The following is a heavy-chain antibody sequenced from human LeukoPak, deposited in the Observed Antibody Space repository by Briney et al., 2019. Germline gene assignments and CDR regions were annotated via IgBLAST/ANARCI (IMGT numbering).Heavy chain of an antibody. V-gene: IGHV4-59*08. CDR1: GGSFSSYY. Sequence: SEILSLTCTVSGGSFSSYYRSWIRQPPGGGLEWIGYISYTGSTSYNPSLKSRVTISVDTSNNQFSLKLSSVTAADTAVYYCARHGGYSSPPHYWGQGTLVTVSS. CDR2: ISYTGST. CDR3: ARHGGYSSPPHY. D-gene: IGHD5-12*01. J-gene: IGHJ4*02.